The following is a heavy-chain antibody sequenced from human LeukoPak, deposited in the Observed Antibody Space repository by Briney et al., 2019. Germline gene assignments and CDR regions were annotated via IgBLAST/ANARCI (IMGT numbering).Heavy chain of an antibody. CDR2: IHYSGST. CDR3: ARAFWGSAIDY. V-gene: IGHV4-59*01. CDR1: GGSFSGYY. Sequence: PSETLSLTCAVYGGSFSGYYWSWIRQPPGKGLEWIGYIHYSGSTSYNPSLKSRVTTSVDTSKNQFSLNLSSVTAADTAAYYCARAFWGSAIDYWGQGTLVTVSS. D-gene: IGHD3-16*01. J-gene: IGHJ4*02.